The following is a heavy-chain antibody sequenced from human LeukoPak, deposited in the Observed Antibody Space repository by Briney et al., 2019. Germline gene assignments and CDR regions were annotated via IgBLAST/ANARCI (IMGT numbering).Heavy chain of an antibody. V-gene: IGHV1-18*01. J-gene: IGHJ5*02. CDR1: GYTFTNYG. Sequence: GASVKVSCKASGYTFTNYGITWVRQAPGQGLEWMGWISVYNANTNYAQKLQGRVTMTTDASTTTAYMEVRSLRSDDTAVYYCVRHDDEFGELSWFDPWGQGTLVTVSS. CDR3: VRHDDEFGELSWFDP. D-gene: IGHD3-10*01. CDR2: ISVYNANT.